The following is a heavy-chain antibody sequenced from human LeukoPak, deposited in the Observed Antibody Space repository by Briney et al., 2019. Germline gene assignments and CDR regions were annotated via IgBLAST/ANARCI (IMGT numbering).Heavy chain of an antibody. CDR2: IIPIFGTA. CDR3: ARGVGATRGGYDY. Sequence: GASVKVSCKASGYTFTSYGISWVRQAPAQGLEWMGWIIPIFGTANYAQKFQGRVTITADESTSTAYMELSSLRSEDTAVYYCARGVGATRGGYDYWGQGTLVTVSS. CDR1: GYTFTSYG. V-gene: IGHV1-69*13. J-gene: IGHJ4*02. D-gene: IGHD1-26*01.